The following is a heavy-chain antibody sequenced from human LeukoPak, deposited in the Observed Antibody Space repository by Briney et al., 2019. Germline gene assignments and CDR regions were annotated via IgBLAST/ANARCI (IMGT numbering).Heavy chain of an antibody. CDR2: IYSSGST. J-gene: IGHJ4*02. V-gene: IGHV4-59*01. Sequence: SETLSLTCTVAGGSISRYYWSWIRQPPGKGLEWIGYIYSSGSTNYNPSLKSRVTMSVDTSKNQFSLKLSSVTAADTAMYYCANQGRQWLDPFDYWGQGTLVTVSS. CDR1: GGSISRYY. CDR3: ANQGRQWLDPFDY. D-gene: IGHD6-19*01.